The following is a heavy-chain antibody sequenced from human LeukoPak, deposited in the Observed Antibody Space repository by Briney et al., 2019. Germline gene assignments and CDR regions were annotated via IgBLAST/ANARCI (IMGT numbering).Heavy chain of an antibody. V-gene: IGHV1-2*02. CDR1: GYTFTGYY. Sequence: ASVKVSCKASGYTFTGYYMHWVRQAPGQGLEWMGWINPNSGGTNYAQKFQGRVTMTRDTSISTAYMELSRLRSDDTAGYYCARAVRGELGELSLISYYFDYWGQGTLVTVSS. CDR2: INPNSGGT. CDR3: ARAVRGELGELSLISYYFDY. D-gene: IGHD3-16*02. J-gene: IGHJ4*02.